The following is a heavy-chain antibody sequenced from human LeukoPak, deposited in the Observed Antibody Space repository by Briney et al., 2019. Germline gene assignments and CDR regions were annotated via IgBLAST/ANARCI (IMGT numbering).Heavy chain of an antibody. Sequence: GGSLRLSCAASGFTFSSYEMNWVRQAPGKGLEWVSGINYSGGRTYYADSVKGRFTISRDNVKNTLFLQMNSLRAEDTAVYYCAKIRSEGSGQPLVFHYWGQGTLVTVSS. J-gene: IGHJ4*02. D-gene: IGHD6-19*01. CDR2: INYSGGRT. CDR1: GFTFSSYE. CDR3: AKIRSEGSGQPLVFHY. V-gene: IGHV3-23*01.